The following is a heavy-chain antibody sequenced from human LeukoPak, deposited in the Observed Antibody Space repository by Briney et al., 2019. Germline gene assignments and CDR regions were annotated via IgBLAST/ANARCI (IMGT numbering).Heavy chain of an antibody. CDR1: GGTFSSYA. Sequence: SVKVSCKASGGTFSSYAISWVRQAPGQGLEWMGGIIPIFGTANYAQKFQGRVTITADESTSTAYMELSSLRSEDTAVYYRARVVEPYYGMDVWGQGTTVTVSS. CDR3: ARVVEPYYGMDV. D-gene: IGHD3-10*01. V-gene: IGHV1-69*01. J-gene: IGHJ6*02. CDR2: IIPIFGTA.